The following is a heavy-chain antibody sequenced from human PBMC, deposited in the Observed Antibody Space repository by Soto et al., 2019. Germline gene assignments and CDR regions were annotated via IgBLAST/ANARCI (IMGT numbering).Heavy chain of an antibody. D-gene: IGHD3-10*01. CDR2: IKTKTDGGTT. V-gene: IGHV3-15*01. CDR3: TTVRVHLWFLEYFGS. CDR1: GITFSNAW. Sequence: PGGALRRSWAASGITFSNAWLNWVRQAPGKGLEWVGRIKTKTDGGTTDYAAPVKGRFTISRDDSKNTLYLQMNSLKTEDTAVYYCTTVRVHLWFLEYFGSWGHGPLVPASS. J-gene: IGHJ4*01.